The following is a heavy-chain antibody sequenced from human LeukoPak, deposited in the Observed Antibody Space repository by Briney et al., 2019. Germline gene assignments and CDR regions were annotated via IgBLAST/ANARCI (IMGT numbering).Heavy chain of an antibody. D-gene: IGHD6-13*01. CDR3: ARAFSSSWCGPGDC. CDR1: GYTFTGYY. Sequence: DSVKVSCKASGYTFTGYYIHWVRQAPGQGLEWMGWINPNSGGTNYAQNFQGRVTMTRDTSISTAYMELSRLRSDDTAVYYCARAFSSSWCGPGDCWGQGTLVTVSS. CDR2: INPNSGGT. J-gene: IGHJ4*02. V-gene: IGHV1-2*02.